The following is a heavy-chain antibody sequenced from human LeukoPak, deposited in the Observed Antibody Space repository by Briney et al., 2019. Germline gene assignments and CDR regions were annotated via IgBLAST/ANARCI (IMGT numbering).Heavy chain of an antibody. CDR2: ISGSGGST. D-gene: IGHD3-16*01. V-gene: IGHV3-23*01. Sequence: GGSLRLSCAASGFTFSSYAMSWVRQAPGRGLEWVSAISGSGGSTYYADSVKGRFTISRDNSKNTLYLQMNSLRAEDTAVYYCAKGNWGRGYYFDYWGQGTLVTVSS. J-gene: IGHJ4*02. CDR3: AKGNWGRGYYFDY. CDR1: GFTFSSYA.